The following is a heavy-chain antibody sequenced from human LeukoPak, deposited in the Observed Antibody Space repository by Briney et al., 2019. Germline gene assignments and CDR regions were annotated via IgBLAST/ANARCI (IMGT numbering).Heavy chain of an antibody. D-gene: IGHD3-16*01. V-gene: IGHV4-61*02. CDR3: ARGRDDDVWGSYPTCFDF. J-gene: IGHJ4*02. CDR2: IYNSGST. Sequence: PSETLSLTCTVSGGSISSGTYYWTWIRQTAGKGLEWIGRIYNSGSTSYNPSLKSRVTLSMDTSRNQFSLKLSSVTAADTAVYYCARGRDDDVWGSYPTCFDFWGQGTLVTVSS. CDR1: GGSISSGTYY.